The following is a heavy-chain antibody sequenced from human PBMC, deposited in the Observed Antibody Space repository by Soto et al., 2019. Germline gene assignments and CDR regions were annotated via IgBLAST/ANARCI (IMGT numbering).Heavy chain of an antibody. CDR3: TTVDLYCSGGRCYLYYFDY. V-gene: IGHV3-15*01. CDR1: GFTFSNAW. D-gene: IGHD2-15*01. Sequence: PGGSLRLSCAASGFTFSNAWMSWVRQAPGKGLEWVGRIKSKTDGGTTDYAAPVKGRFTISRDDSKNTLYLQMNSLKTADTAVYSCTTVDLYCSGGRCYLYYFDYWGKGTLVTVSS. CDR2: IKSKTDGGTT. J-gene: IGHJ4*02.